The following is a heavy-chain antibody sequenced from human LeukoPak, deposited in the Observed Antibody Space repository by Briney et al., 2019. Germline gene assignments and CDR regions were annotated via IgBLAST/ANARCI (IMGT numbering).Heavy chain of an antibody. D-gene: IGHD1-26*01. CDR2: ISAYNGST. J-gene: IGHJ3*02. CDR1: GYTFTSYG. Sequence: ASVKVSCKASGYTFTSYGISWVRQAPGQGLEWMGWISAYNGSTNYAQKLQGRVTMTTDTSTSTAYMELRSLRSDDTAVYYCARDALGVSVIPPLTWELRVAVAFDIWGQGTMVTVSS. CDR3: ARDALGVSVIPPLTWELRVAVAFDI. V-gene: IGHV1-18*01.